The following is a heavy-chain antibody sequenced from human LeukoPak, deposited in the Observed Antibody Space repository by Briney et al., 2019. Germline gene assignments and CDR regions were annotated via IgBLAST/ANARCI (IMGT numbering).Heavy chain of an antibody. J-gene: IGHJ4*02. CDR1: GYSFTSYW. D-gene: IGHD3-16*02. Sequence: GESLKISCKGSGYSFTSYWIGWVRQMPGKGLEWMGIIYPGDSDTRYSPSFQGQVTISADKSISTAYLQWNSLKASDTAMYYCARMIGLGEVSPYFDYWGQGSLATVSS. CDR3: ARMIGLGEVSPYFDY. CDR2: IYPGDSDT. V-gene: IGHV5-51*01.